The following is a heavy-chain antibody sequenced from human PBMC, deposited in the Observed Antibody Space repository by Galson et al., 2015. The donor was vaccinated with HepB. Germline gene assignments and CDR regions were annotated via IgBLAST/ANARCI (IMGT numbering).Heavy chain of an antibody. CDR2: ISGSGGST. CDR1: GFTFSSYA. Sequence: SLRLSCAASGFTFSSYAMSWVRQAPGKGLEWVSAISGSGGSTYYADSVKGRFTISRDNSKNTLYLQMNSLRAEDTAVYYCALPRRVVAATMGAFDIWGQGTMATVSS. CDR3: ALPRRVVAATMGAFDI. D-gene: IGHD2-15*01. J-gene: IGHJ3*02. V-gene: IGHV3-23*01.